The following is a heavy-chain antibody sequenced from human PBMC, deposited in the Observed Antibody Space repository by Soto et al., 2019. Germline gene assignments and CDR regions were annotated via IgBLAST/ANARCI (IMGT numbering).Heavy chain of an antibody. CDR1: GFSLSNARMG. J-gene: IGHJ4*02. Sequence: QVTLKESGPVLVKPTETITLNCTVSGFSLSNARMGVSWIRQPPGKALEWLAHIFSNDEKSYSTSLKSRLTVPKDTSKSQMVLNMTNMDPVDTATYYCARITVSDGDYYFDCWGQGTLVTVSS. CDR3: ARITVSDGDYYFDC. D-gene: IGHD4-17*01. CDR2: IFSNDEK. V-gene: IGHV2-26*01.